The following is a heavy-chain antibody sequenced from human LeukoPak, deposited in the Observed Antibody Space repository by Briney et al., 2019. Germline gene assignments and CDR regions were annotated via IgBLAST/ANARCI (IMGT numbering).Heavy chain of an antibody. J-gene: IGHJ4*02. CDR3: ARGAPDYGDYEVH. CDR1: GYTFTSYG. D-gene: IGHD4-17*01. V-gene: IGHV1-69*13. CDR2: IIPIFGTA. Sequence: SVKVSCKASGYTFTSYGISWVRQAPGQGLEWMGGIIPIFGTANYAQKFQGRVTITADESTSTAYMELSSLRSEDTAVYYCARGAPDYGDYEVHWGQGTLVTVSS.